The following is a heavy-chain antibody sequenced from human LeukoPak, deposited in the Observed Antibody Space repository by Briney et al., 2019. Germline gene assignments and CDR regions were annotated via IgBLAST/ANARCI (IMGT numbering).Heavy chain of an antibody. V-gene: IGHV4-59*01. CDR3: ARLRELEGVDY. J-gene: IGHJ4*02. CDR2: IYYSGST. Sequence: SETLSLTCTVSGGSISSYYWSWIRQPPGKGLEWIGYIYYSGSTNYNPSLKSRVTISVDTSKNQFSLKLSSVTAADTAVYYCARLRELEGVDYWGQGTLVTVSS. CDR1: GGSISSYY. D-gene: IGHD1-7*01.